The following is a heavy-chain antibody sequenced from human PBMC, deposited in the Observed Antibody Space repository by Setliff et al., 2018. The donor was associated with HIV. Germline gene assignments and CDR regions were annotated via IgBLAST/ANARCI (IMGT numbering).Heavy chain of an antibody. Sequence: PSETLPLTCTVSRGSISSGNYYWSWIRQHPGKGLEWIGYIYYSGSTYYSPSLKSRVTISEDTSKNQFSLKMRSVTAADTAVYYCATSPAGEILGSRPFYFDYWGQGTLVTVSS. J-gene: IGHJ4*02. CDR2: IYYSGST. CDR1: RGSISSGNYY. D-gene: IGHD3-10*01. V-gene: IGHV4-31*03. CDR3: ATSPAGEILGSRPFYFDY.